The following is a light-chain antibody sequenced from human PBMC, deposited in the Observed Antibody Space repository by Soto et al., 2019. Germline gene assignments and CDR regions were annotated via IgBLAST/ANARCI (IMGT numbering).Light chain of an antibody. Sequence: DIQMTQSPSTLSASVGDRVTITCRASRSAGEWLAWYQQKPGKAPTLLIYEVSRLHSGVPSRFSAGGSETEFSLTIDSLQPDDFAIYYCQQFNSVPYTFGPGTKVEIK. CDR3: QQFNSVPYT. CDR1: RSAGEW. J-gene: IGKJ2*01. V-gene: IGKV1-5*03. CDR2: EVS.